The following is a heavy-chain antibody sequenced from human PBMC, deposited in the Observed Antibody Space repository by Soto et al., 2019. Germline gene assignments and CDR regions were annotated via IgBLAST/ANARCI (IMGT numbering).Heavy chain of an antibody. D-gene: IGHD3-10*01. CDR2: INAGNGNT. CDR1: GYTFTSYA. Sequence: ASVKVSCKASGYTFTSYAMHWVRQAPGQRLEWMGWINAGNGNTKYSQKFQGRVTITRDTSASTAYMELSSLRSEDTAVYYCARYPLGSGSYDKIYWGQGTLVTVSS. CDR3: ARYPLGSGSYDKIY. V-gene: IGHV1-3*01. J-gene: IGHJ4*02.